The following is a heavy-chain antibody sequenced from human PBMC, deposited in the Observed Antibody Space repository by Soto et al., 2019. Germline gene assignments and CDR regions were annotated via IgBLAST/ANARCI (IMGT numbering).Heavy chain of an antibody. V-gene: IGHV1-69*12. CDR1: GGTFSSYD. CDR3: ARDRSPSGGMDV. Sequence: QVQLVQSGAEVKKPGSSVKVSCKASGGTFSSYDISWVRQAPGQGLEWMGGIIPIFGTANYAQKFQGRVTITADESTSTAYMALTSLRSEDTAVYYCARDRSPSGGMDVWGQGTTVPVSS. CDR2: IIPIFGTA. J-gene: IGHJ6*02. D-gene: IGHD3-10*01.